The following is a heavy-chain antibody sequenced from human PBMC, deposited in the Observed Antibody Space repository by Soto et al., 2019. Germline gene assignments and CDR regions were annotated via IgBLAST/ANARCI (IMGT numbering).Heavy chain of an antibody. J-gene: IGHJ6*03. Sequence: EAQLVESGGGLVQPGGSLRLSCAASGFTFSNYERHWVRQAPGKGLESVSGISNNGAHTDYAKSVKGRFTISRDNSENTLYLQMGSLRAEDMALYYCARRGYGSRWPNVYMDVWGKGTTVTVSS. CDR3: ARRGYGSRWPNVYMDV. CDR2: ISNNGAHT. V-gene: IGHV3-64*01. D-gene: IGHD6-13*01. CDR1: GFTFSNYE.